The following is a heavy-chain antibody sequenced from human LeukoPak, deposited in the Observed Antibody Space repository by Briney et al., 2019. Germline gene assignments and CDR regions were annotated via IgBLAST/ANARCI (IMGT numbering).Heavy chain of an antibody. V-gene: IGHV4-30-4*01. J-gene: IGHJ4*02. CDR1: GGSLSSGDYY. CDR2: IYYSGTT. CDR3: ARGTRGGHFDY. Sequence: SETLSLTCTVSGGSLSSGDYYWSWIRQPPGKGLEWIGYIYYSGTTYYNPSLKSQITISLDTSKNQFSLKLTSVTAADTAVYYCARGTRGGHFDYWGQGTLVTVSS. D-gene: IGHD2-2*01.